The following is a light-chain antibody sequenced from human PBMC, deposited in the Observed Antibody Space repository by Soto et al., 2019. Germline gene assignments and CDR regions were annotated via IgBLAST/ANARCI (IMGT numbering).Light chain of an antibody. Sequence: QSALTQPASVSGSPGQSITISCTGTSSDVGSYNLVSWYQQHPGNAPKLMIYEGSKRPSGVANRFFGSKSGNTASLTISGLQVEDEADYYCCSFARGSTLVFGGGTKVTVL. CDR1: SSDVGSYNL. CDR2: EGS. CDR3: CSFARGSTLV. V-gene: IGLV2-23*01. J-gene: IGLJ3*02.